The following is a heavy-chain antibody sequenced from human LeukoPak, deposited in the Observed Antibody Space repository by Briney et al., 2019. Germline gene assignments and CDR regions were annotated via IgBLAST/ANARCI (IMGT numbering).Heavy chain of an antibody. D-gene: IGHD6-6*01. Sequence: PSETLSLTCTVSGGSISSYYWSWIRQPAGKGLEWIGRIYTGGSTNYNPSLKSRVTMSVDTSKNQFSLKLSSVTAADTAVYYCARLARSSSSGYFDYWGQGTLVTVSS. J-gene: IGHJ4*02. V-gene: IGHV4-4*07. CDR3: ARLARSSSSGYFDY. CDR2: IYTGGST. CDR1: GGSISSYY.